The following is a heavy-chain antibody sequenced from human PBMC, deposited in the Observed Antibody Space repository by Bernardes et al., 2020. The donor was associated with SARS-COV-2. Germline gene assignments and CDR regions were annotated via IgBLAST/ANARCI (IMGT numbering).Heavy chain of an antibody. CDR3: ARLEYSTTWGKSYYYLDV. D-gene: IGHD2-2*01. CDR1: GFTFSNYG. CDR2: IKQDGSEK. V-gene: IGHV3-7*05. Sequence: GGSLRLSCVASGFTFSNYGMNWVRQAPGKGLEWVANIKQDGSEKYDVDSVKGRFTISRDNAKNSVYLQMNSLRAEDTAVYYCARLEYSTTWGKSYYYLDVWGKGTTVTVSS. J-gene: IGHJ6*03.